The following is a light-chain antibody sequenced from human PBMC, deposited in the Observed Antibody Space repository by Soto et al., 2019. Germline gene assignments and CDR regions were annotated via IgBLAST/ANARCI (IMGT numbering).Light chain of an antibody. CDR3: SSTAGSNNLV. CDR1: SSDVGGYNS. Sequence: QSALTQPPSASGSPGQSVTISCTGTSSDVGGYNSVSWYQQHPGKVPRLMIYEVSKRPSGVPDRFSGSKSVNTASLTVSGLQAEDEADYYCSSTAGSNNLVFGGGTKLTVL. CDR2: EVS. J-gene: IGLJ2*01. V-gene: IGLV2-8*01.